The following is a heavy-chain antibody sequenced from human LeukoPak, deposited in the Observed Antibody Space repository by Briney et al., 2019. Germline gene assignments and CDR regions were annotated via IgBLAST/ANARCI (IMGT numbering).Heavy chain of an antibody. CDR1: GYSFTYYW. CDR2: IYPGDSDP. V-gene: IGHV5-51*01. D-gene: IGHD3-16*01. Sequence: GVSLNISCKGSGYSFTYYWIAWVRQVPGKGLEWMGIIYPGDSDPRYSPSFQGQVTISADKSITTAYLQWSSLRASDTAIYYCARSGGARFDYWGQGTLVTVSS. J-gene: IGHJ4*02. CDR3: ARSGGARFDY.